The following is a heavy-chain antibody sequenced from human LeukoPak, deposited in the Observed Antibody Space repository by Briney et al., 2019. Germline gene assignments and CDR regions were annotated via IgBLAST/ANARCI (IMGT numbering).Heavy chain of an antibody. CDR1: GGSFSGYY. CDR3: ARNLIPEQLVVNF. V-gene: IGHV4-34*01. J-gene: IGHJ4*02. CDR2: INHSGST. Sequence: PSETLSLTCAVYGGSFSGYYWSWIRQPPGKGLEWIGEINHSGSTNYNPSLKSRVTISVDTSKNQFSLKLSSVTPEDTAVYYCARNLIPEQLVVNFWGQGTLVTVSS. D-gene: IGHD6-13*01.